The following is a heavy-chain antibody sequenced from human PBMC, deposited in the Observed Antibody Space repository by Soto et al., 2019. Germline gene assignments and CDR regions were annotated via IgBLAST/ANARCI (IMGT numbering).Heavy chain of an antibody. CDR3: ARHYSSGWFY. J-gene: IGHJ4*02. CDR2: IYYSGST. V-gene: IGHV4-59*08. CDR1: GGSISSYY. Sequence: EQLQESGPGLVKPSETLSLTCTVSGGSISSYYWSWIRQPPGKGLEWIGYIYYSGSTNYNPSLKSRVTISVDTSKNQFSLKLSSVTAADTAVYYCARHYSSGWFYWGQGTLVTVSS. D-gene: IGHD6-19*01.